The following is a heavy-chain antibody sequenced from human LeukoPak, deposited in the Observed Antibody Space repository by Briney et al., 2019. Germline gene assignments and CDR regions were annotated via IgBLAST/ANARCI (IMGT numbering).Heavy chain of an antibody. J-gene: IGHJ4*02. Sequence: ASVKVSCKASGYTFTSYYMHWVRQAPGQGLEWMGIINPSGGSTSYAQKFQGRVTMTRDMSMSTVYIELSSLRSEDTAVYYCARETEMATRAEDYWGQGTLVTVSS. D-gene: IGHD5-24*01. CDR3: ARETEMATRAEDY. CDR1: GYTFTSYY. V-gene: IGHV1-46*01. CDR2: INPSGGST.